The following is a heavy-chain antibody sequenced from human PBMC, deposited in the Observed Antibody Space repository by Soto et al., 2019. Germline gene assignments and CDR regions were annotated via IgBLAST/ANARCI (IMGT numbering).Heavy chain of an antibody. D-gene: IGHD4-17*01. CDR3: ARVGGDVDY. Sequence: QVQLQESGPGLVKPSQTLSLTCTVSGGSISSGDYYWSWIRQPPGKGLEWIWYIYYSGSTYSNPSLKSRVTISEDTAKIQFSLKLSSVTAADTAAYYCARVGGDVDYWGQGTLVTVSS. V-gene: IGHV4-30-4*01. J-gene: IGHJ4*02. CDR1: GGSISSGDYY. CDR2: IYYSGST.